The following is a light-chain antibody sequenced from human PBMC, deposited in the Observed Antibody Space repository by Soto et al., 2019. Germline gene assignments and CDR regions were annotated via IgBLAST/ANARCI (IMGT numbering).Light chain of an antibody. CDR1: SGYSNYK. V-gene: IGLV9-49*01. J-gene: IGLJ6*01. CDR2: VGTGGIVG. Sequence: QPVLTQPPSASASLGASVTLTCTLSSGYSNYKVDWYQQRPGKGPRFVMRVGTGGIVGSKGDGIPDRFSVLGSGLNRYLTIKNIQEEDESDYHCGADHGIGSNFVERVFGSGTQLTVL. CDR3: GADHGIGSNFVERV.